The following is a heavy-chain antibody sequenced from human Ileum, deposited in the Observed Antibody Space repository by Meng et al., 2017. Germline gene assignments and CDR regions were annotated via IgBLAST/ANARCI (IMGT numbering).Heavy chain of an antibody. CDR2: IYPGGSI. V-gene: IGHV4-4*02. D-gene: IGHD2-15*01. CDR1: GGSLNRYVW. Sequence: VELKGSGRGLVKPSGALSLTCAVSGGSLNRYVWWRWVRQAPGKGLEWIGEIYPGGSINYNPSLKSRVTISADTSKNQFSLRLDSVTAADTAVYYCVRNDYCSGGTCYPHFDYWGQGTLVTVSS. CDR3: VRNDYCSGGTCYPHFDY. J-gene: IGHJ4*02.